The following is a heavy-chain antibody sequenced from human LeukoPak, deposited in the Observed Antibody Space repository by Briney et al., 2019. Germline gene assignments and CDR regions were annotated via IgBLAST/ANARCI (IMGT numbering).Heavy chain of an antibody. CDR2: INHSGST. CDR3: ASSPPGYCSGGSCYPFDY. J-gene: IGHJ4*02. Sequence: PSETLSLTCAVYGGYFSGYYWSWIRQPPGKGLEWIGEINHSGSTNYNPSLKSRVTISVDTSENQFSLKLSSVTAADTAVYYCASSPPGYCSGGSCYPFDYWGQGTLVTVSS. CDR1: GGYFSGYY. D-gene: IGHD2-15*01. V-gene: IGHV4-34*01.